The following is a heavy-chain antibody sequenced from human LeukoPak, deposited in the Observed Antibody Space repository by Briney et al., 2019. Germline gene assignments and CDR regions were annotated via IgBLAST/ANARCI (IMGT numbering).Heavy chain of an antibody. Sequence: SQTLSLTCAISGVSVSSYSAAWSWIRQSPSRGLEWLGRTYYRSKRYNDYAVSVKSRITINPDTSKNQFSLQLTSVTPEDTAVYYCARSGGHDAFDIWGQGTMVTVSS. V-gene: IGHV6-1*01. CDR1: GVSVSSYSAA. CDR2: TYYRSKRYN. D-gene: IGHD4-23*01. CDR3: ARSGGHDAFDI. J-gene: IGHJ3*02.